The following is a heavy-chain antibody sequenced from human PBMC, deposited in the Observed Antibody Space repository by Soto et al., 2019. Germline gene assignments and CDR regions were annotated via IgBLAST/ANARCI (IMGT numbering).Heavy chain of an antibody. J-gene: IGHJ4*02. V-gene: IGHV2-5*01. CDR3: ARRPPYTNYLDY. D-gene: IGHD4-4*01. CDR2: IYWSDEK. CDR1: GFSLNTSGVG. Sequence: QITLKESGPALVNPTQTLTLTCTISGFSLNTSGVGVGWIRQPPGKALEWLALIYWSDEKRYSPSLKTRLTITKDTSKNQVVLTMTNMDPVDTATYYCARRPPYTNYLDYWGQGTRVTVSS.